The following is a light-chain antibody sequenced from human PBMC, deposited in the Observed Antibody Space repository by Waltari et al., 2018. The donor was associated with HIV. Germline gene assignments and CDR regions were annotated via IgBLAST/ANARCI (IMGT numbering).Light chain of an antibody. CDR1: SSDIGGYTY. V-gene: IGLV2-8*01. Sequence: QSALTQPPSASGSPGQSVTISCTGTSSDIGGYTYVSWYQEHPGKAPKLIIYEVSKRPSGVPDRFSGSKSGNTASLTVSGLQAEDEADYYCSSYAGSSNYVVFGGGTKLTVL. CDR3: SSYAGSSNYVV. J-gene: IGLJ2*01. CDR2: EVS.